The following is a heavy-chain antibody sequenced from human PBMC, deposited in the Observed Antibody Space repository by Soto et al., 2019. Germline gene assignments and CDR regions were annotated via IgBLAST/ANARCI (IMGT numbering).Heavy chain of an antibody. V-gene: IGHV4-39*01. CDR1: RVPTIRSCSF. Sequence: TVSRVPTIRSCSFCGWSRQHPGKGLEWIGSIYYRGSTYYNPSLKSRVTISVDTSKNQFSLKLSSVTAADTAVYYCARLLMVVVVARPRIYGMAACGQ. CDR2: IYYRGST. CDR3: ARLLMVVVVARPRIYGMAA. D-gene: IGHD2-15*01. J-gene: IGHJ6*02.